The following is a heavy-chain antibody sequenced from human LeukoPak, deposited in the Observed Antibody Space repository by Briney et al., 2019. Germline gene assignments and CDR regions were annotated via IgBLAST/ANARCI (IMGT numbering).Heavy chain of an antibody. V-gene: IGHV3-49*03. CDR1: GFTFGDYG. CDR2: IRSKAYGGTT. D-gene: IGHD4-17*01. Sequence: GGSLRLSCTASGFTFGDYGMSWFRQAPGQGLEWVGFIRSKAYGGTTEYAASVKGRFTISRDDSKSIAYLQMNSLKTEDTAVYYCTRDADGDYEVVDYWGQGTLVIVSS. CDR3: TRDADGDYEVVDY. J-gene: IGHJ4*02.